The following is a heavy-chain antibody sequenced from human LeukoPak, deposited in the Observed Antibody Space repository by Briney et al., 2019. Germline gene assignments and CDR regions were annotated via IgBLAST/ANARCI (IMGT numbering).Heavy chain of an antibody. J-gene: IGHJ4*02. CDR2: ISGSSIYI. CDR1: GFIFGTYG. Sequence: GGSLRLSCAASGFIFGTYGMNWVRQAPGKGLEWVSSISGSSIYIYYSESVKGRFTISRDNAKNSLYLQMNSLRADDTAVYYCARVTDFSLASAGSGDYWGQGTLVTVSS. CDR3: ARVTDFSLASAGSGDY. D-gene: IGHD6-13*01. V-gene: IGHV3-21*01.